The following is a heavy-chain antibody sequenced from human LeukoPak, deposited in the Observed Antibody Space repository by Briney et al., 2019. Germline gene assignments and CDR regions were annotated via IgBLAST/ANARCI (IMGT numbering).Heavy chain of an antibody. D-gene: IGHD6-6*01. J-gene: IGHJ6*03. V-gene: IGHV4-39*07. Sequence: SETLSLTCTVSGGSISSSSYYWGWICQPPGKGLVWIGSMYSSGRTYYTPSLKRRVTISVDTSKHQFSLKLSSVTAADTAVYYCARVAARPYYYYYMDVWGKGTTVTVSS. CDR1: GGSISSSSYY. CDR3: ARVAARPYYYYYMDV. CDR2: MYSSGRT.